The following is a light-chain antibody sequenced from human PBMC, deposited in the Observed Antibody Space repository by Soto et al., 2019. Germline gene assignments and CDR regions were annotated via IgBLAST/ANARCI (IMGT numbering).Light chain of an antibody. CDR3: QTKDRTGGYV. CDR2: KDT. Sequence: SYELTQRPSVSVSPGQTATITCSGDPLAKEYAHWYQQKSGQAPVLVICKDTERPSGIPERFSGSSSGTTVMLTIRGVRTEDEAEYYSQTKDRTGGYVFGTGTKVTVL. CDR1: PLAKEY. V-gene: IGLV3-25*02. J-gene: IGLJ1*01.